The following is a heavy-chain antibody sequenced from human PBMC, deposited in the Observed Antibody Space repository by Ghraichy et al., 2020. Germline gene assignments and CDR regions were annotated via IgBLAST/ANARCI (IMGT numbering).Heavy chain of an antibody. CDR3: VKESYGGISYYYYGMDV. CDR1: GFTFSSYA. J-gene: IGHJ6*02. D-gene: IGHD4-23*01. Sequence: GGSLRLSCSASGFTFSSYAMLWVRQAPGKGLEYVSAISSNGGSTYYADSVKGRFTISRDNSKNTLYLQMSSLRAEETAVYYCVKESYGGISYYYYGMDVWGQGTTVTVSS. V-gene: IGHV3-64D*06. CDR2: ISSNGGST.